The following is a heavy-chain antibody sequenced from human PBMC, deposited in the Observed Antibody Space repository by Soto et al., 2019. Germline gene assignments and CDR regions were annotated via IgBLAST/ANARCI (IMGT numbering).Heavy chain of an antibody. J-gene: IGHJ4*02. Sequence: EVQLLESGGGLVPPGGSLRLSCAASGFDFSSYAMNLVRQAPGKGLEWVSGISGTGGSPYYADSVKGRFTISRDNSKNTVYLQMNSLRAEDTAVYYCAKGGGKYYFYYFDSWGQGTLVTVSS. D-gene: IGHD1-26*01. CDR2: ISGTGGSP. CDR3: AKGGGKYYFYYFDS. CDR1: GFDFSSYA. V-gene: IGHV3-23*01.